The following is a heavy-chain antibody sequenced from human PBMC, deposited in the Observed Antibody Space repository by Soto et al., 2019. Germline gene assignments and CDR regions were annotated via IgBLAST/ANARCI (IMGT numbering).Heavy chain of an antibody. J-gene: IGHJ4*02. V-gene: IGHV4-59*01. D-gene: IGHD3-10*01. Sequence: PSETLSLTCTVSGGSISSYYWSWIRQPPGKGLEWIGYIYYSGSTNYNPSLKSRVTISVDTSKNQFSLKLSSVTAADTAVYYCARDKLPIDYWGQGTLVTVSS. CDR1: GGSISSYY. CDR3: ARDKLPIDY. CDR2: IYYSGST.